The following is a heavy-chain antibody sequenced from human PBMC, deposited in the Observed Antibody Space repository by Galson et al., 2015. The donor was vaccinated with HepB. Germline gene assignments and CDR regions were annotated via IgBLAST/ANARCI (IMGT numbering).Heavy chain of an antibody. J-gene: IGHJ3*01. CDR3: AKDSLRDYFGSGTLWAFDV. CDR2: ISGSGTGT. CDR1: GFTFINFA. D-gene: IGHD3-10*01. V-gene: IGHV3-23*01. Sequence: SLRLSCAASGFTFINFAMNWVRQAPGKGLEWVSGISGSGTGTYYADSVKGRFTISRDNSKNTLYLQMSSLRAEDTAIYYCAKDSLRDYFGSGTLWAFDVWGQGTMVTVSS.